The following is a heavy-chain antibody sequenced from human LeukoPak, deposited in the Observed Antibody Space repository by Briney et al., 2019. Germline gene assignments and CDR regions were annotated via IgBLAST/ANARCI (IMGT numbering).Heavy chain of an antibody. CDR3: ARDVGYYYDSSGYHTADY. V-gene: IGHV1-18*01. CDR1: GYTFTSYG. J-gene: IGHJ4*02. CDR2: ISAYNGNT. Sequence: ASVKVSCKASGYTFTSYGISWVRQAPGQGLEWMGWISAYNGNTNYAQKLQGRVTMTTDTSTSTAYMELRSLRSVDTAVYYCARDVGYYYDSSGYHTADYWGQGTLVTVSS. D-gene: IGHD3-22*01.